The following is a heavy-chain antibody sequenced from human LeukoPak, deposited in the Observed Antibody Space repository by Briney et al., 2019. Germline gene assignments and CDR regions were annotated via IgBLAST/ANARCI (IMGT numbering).Heavy chain of an antibody. J-gene: IGHJ4*02. V-gene: IGHV6-1*01. Sequence: SQTLSLTCAISGDSVSSNSAAWNWIWQSPSRGLEWLGRTYYRSKWYNDYAVSVKSRITINPDTSKNQFSLQLNSVTPEDTAAYYCARATIYQGAPNYYYGSGSLLDYWGQGTLVTVSS. CDR1: GDSVSSNSAA. CDR2: TYYRSKWYN. D-gene: IGHD3-10*01. CDR3: ARATIYQGAPNYYYGSGSLLDY.